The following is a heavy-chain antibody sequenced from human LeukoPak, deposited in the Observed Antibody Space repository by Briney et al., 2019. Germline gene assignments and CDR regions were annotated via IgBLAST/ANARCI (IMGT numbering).Heavy chain of an antibody. V-gene: IGHV3-7*01. D-gene: IGHD3-22*01. CDR3: ARDRGYSTFDY. J-gene: IGHJ4*02. CDR1: GFTFNNYW. CDR2: INQDGGEK. Sequence: GGSLRLSCAASGFTFNNYWMSWVRQAPGKGLEWVANINQDGGEKNYVDSVKGRFTISRDNAKNSLYLQMNSLRAEDTAVYSCARDRGYSTFDYWGQGTLVTVS.